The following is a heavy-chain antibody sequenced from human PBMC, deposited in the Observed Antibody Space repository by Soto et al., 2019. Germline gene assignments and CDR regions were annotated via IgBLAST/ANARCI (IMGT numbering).Heavy chain of an antibody. D-gene: IGHD2-15*01. CDR2: IIPIFGTA. Sequence: GASVKVSCKAPGGTFTSYASSSLLQAPGQELEWMGGIIPIFGTANYAQKFQGRVTITADESTSTAYMELSSLRSEDTAVYYCARPNCSCGGCYPTLFAYSGQGTLVIGSS. CDR1: GGTFTSYA. V-gene: IGHV1-69*13. J-gene: IGHJ4*02. CDR3: ARPNCSCGGCYPTLFAY.